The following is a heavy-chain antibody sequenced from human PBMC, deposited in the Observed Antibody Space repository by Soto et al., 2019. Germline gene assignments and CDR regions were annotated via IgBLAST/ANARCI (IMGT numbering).Heavy chain of an antibody. J-gene: IGHJ6*02. CDR3: AKDMRGSRLDYYYYYGMDV. CDR2: ISWNSGSI. D-gene: IGHD2-2*01. CDR1: GFTFSSYW. V-gene: IGHV3-9*01. Sequence: PGGSLRLSCAASGFTFSSYWMHWVRQAPGKGLEWVSGISWNSGSIGYADSVKGRFTISRDNAKNSLYLQMNSLRAEDTALYYCAKDMRGSRLDYYYYYGMDVWGQGTTVTVSS.